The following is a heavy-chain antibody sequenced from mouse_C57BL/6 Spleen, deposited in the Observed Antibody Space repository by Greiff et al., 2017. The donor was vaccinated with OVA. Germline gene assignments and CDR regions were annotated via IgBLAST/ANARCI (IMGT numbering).Heavy chain of an antibody. V-gene: IGHV1-26*01. Sequence: EVQLQQSGPELVKPGASVKISCKASGCTFTDYYMNWVKQSHGKSLEWIGDINPNNGGTSYNQKFKGKATLTVDKSSSTAYMELRSLTSEDSAVYYCAKLDPYYAMDYWGQGTSVTVSS. CDR1: GCTFTDYY. CDR2: INPNNGGT. CDR3: AKLDPYYAMDY. J-gene: IGHJ4*01.